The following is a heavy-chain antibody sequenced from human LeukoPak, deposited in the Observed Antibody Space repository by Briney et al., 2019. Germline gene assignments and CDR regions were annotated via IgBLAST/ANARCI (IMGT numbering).Heavy chain of an antibody. V-gene: IGHV3-21*01. Sequence: GGSLRLSCAASGFTVTSNYMSWVRQPPGKGLEWVSSISSSSSYIYYADSVKGRFTISRDNAKNSLYLQMNSLRAEDTAVYYCARFYDPGYYYMDVWGKGTTVTVSS. CDR3: ARFYDPGYYYMDV. J-gene: IGHJ6*03. D-gene: IGHD5/OR15-5a*01. CDR1: GFTVTSNY. CDR2: ISSSSSYI.